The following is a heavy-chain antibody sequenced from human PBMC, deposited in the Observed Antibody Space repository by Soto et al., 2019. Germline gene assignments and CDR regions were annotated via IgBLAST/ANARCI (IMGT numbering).Heavy chain of an antibody. J-gene: IGHJ4*02. D-gene: IGHD3-10*01. CDR2: INQDGSDK. CDR3: ATERELVA. V-gene: IGHV3-7*01. Sequence: EVQLVESGGGLVQPGGSLRLSCAVSGLTFSSHWMSWVRQAPGKGLEWVANINQDGSDKYYVDSVKGRFIISRDNAKNSLYLQMNSLRADDTAVYFCATERELVAWGQGTLVTVSS. CDR1: GLTFSSHW.